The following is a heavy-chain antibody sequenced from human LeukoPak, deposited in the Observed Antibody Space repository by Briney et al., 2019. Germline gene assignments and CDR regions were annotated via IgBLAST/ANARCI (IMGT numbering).Heavy chain of an antibody. CDR1: GFTFSNYA. CDR3: ARAYDRSGYYFDAFEI. D-gene: IGHD3-22*01. Sequence: GGSLRLSCAASGFTFSNYAMSWVRQAPGKGLEWVSAISGSGANIYYADSVKGRFIISRDNSKNTLYLQMNSLRAEDTAVYYCARAYDRSGYYFDAFEIWGQGTMVTVSS. J-gene: IGHJ3*02. V-gene: IGHV3-23*01. CDR2: ISGSGANI.